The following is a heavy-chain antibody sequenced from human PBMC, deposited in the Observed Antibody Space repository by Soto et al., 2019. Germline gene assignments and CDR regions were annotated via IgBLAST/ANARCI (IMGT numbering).Heavy chain of an antibody. J-gene: IGHJ4*02. Sequence: EVQLLESGGGLVQPGGSLRLSCAASGFTFSSYAMSWVRQAPGKGLEWVSAISGSGGSTYYAESVKGRFTISRDNSKNPLYLQMNSLRAEDTAVYYCAKTEQKPESGVLRYFDWLYFFDYWGQGTLVTVSS. CDR3: AKTEQKPESGVLRYFDWLYFFDY. D-gene: IGHD3-9*01. CDR2: ISGSGGST. V-gene: IGHV3-23*01. CDR1: GFTFSSYA.